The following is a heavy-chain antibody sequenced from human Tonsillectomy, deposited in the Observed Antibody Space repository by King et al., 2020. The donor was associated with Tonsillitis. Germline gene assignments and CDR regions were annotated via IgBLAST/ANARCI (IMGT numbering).Heavy chain of an antibody. D-gene: IGHD6-6*01. Sequence: VQLVESGGGLVQPGRSLRLSCTASGFSFGDYVMSWFRQAPGKGLEWVGFIRTKAYGGTTEYAASVRGRFSISRDDSKIIAYLQMNSLKTDDTAVYYCTRDKIGARYFDYWGQGTLVTVSS. CDR3: TRDKIGARYFDY. V-gene: IGHV3-49*03. CDR1: GFSFGDYV. J-gene: IGHJ4*02. CDR2: IRTKAYGGTT.